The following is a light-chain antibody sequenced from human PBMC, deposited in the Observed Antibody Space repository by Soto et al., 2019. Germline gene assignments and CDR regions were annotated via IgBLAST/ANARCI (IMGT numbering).Light chain of an antibody. CDR3: QQYNIYPLT. V-gene: IGKV1D-16*01. Sequence: DVQMTQSPSSLSASVGDRVTITCRASQDINSYLAWYQQKPGNAPKSLIYGASSLQTGVPSRFSGSESGTDFTLTISNLQPEDSATYYCQQYNIYPLTFGQGTKLEIK. CDR2: GAS. J-gene: IGKJ2*01. CDR1: QDINSY.